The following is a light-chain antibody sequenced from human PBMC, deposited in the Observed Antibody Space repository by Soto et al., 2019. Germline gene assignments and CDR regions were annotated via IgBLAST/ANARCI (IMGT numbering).Light chain of an antibody. J-gene: IGLJ1*01. CDR1: SSNIGAGYD. CDR2: GNS. V-gene: IGLV1-40*01. CDR3: QSYDSSLSGSRV. Sequence: QSVMTQPHSVSGAPGQRVTISCTGSSSNIGAGYDVHWYQQLPGTAPKLLIYGNSNRPSGVPDRFSGSKSGTSASLAITGLQDEDEADYYCQSYDSSLSGSRVFGTGTKLTVL.